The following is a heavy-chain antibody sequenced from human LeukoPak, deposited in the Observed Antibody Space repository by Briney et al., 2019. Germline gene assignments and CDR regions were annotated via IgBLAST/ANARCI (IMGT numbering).Heavy chain of an antibody. Sequence: ASVKVSCKASGYTFTNYGITWMRQAPGQGLEWMGWINTYNGNTNYAPKLQGRVTFTTDTTTSTAYIELRSLRSDDTAVFYCARDLVDGVGAPGAYWGQGALVTVSS. CDR3: ARDLVDGVGAPGAY. J-gene: IGHJ4*02. V-gene: IGHV1-18*01. D-gene: IGHD1-26*01. CDR2: INTYNGNT. CDR1: GYTFTNYG.